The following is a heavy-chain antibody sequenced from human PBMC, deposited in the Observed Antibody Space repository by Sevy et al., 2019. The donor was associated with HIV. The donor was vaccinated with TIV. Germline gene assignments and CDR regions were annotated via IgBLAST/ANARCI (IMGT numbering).Heavy chain of an antibody. CDR2: IYYTGST. J-gene: IGHJ6*02. D-gene: IGHD6-19*01. Sequence: SETLSLTCTVSGGSISSYYWSWIRQPPGKGLEWIGYIYYTGSTNYNPSLKSRVTISVDTSKNQFSLKLSSVTAPDTAVYYCARELISGRYYGMDVWGQGTTVTVSS. CDR3: ARELISGRYYGMDV. CDR1: GGSISSYY. V-gene: IGHV4-59*01.